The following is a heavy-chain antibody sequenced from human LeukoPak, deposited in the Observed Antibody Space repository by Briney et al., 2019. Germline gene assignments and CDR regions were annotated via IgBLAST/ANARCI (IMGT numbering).Heavy chain of an antibody. CDR1: GGSISSYY. J-gene: IGHJ3*02. CDR2: IYYSGST. V-gene: IGHV4-59*08. CDR3: ACLEYPGSQDAFDI. D-gene: IGHD2/OR15-2a*01. Sequence: SETLSLTCTVSGGSISSYYWSWIRQPPGKGLEWIGYIYYSGSTNYNPSLKSRVTISVDTSKNQFSLKLSSVTAADTAVYYCACLEYPGSQDAFDIWGQGTMVTVSS.